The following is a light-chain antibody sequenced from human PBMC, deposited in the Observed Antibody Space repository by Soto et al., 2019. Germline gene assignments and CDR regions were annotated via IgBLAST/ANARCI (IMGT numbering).Light chain of an antibody. Sequence: DIQMTQSTSTLSASVGDRVTITCRASQSISRWLAWYHQKPGTAPRLLIYDASSLESGVPPRFSGSGSRTEFPLPISSLQADDCATYYCQQYKNSPGTFGQGTKVEIK. V-gene: IGKV1-5*01. CDR2: DAS. J-gene: IGKJ1*01. CDR3: QQYKNSPGT. CDR1: QSISRW.